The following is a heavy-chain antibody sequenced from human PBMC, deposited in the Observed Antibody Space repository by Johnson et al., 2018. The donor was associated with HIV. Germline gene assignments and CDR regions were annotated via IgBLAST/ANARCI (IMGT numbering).Heavy chain of an antibody. CDR3: ARDLTVARLVFDI. Sequence: MQLVESGGGVVQPGGSLRLSCAASGFTVSSNYMSWVRQAPGKGLEWVSVIYSGGSTYYADSVKGRFTISRDNSKNTLYLQMNSLRAEDTAVYYCARDLTVARLVFDILGQGTMVTVSS. V-gene: IGHV3-66*02. CDR2: IYSGGST. D-gene: IGHD6-19*01. CDR1: GFTVSSNY. J-gene: IGHJ3*02.